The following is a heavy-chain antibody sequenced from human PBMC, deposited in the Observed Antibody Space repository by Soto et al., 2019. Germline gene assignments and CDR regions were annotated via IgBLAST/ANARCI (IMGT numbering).Heavy chain of an antibody. Sequence: EVQLVESGGGVVRPGGSLRLSCAASGFTFDDYGMSWVRQAPGKGLEWVSGINWNGGSTGYADSVKGRFTISRDNAKNTLYLQMNKLRAEDTALYHCARDSVYDRTPNSFDPWGQGTLVTVSS. CDR1: GFTFDDYG. CDR2: INWNGGST. D-gene: IGHD5-12*01. J-gene: IGHJ5*02. CDR3: ARDSVYDRTPNSFDP. V-gene: IGHV3-20*01.